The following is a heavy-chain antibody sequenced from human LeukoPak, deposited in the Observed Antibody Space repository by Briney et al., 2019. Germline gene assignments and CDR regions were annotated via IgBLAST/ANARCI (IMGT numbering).Heavy chain of an antibody. V-gene: IGHV4-4*02. Sequence: SETLSLTCTVSGGSISSSNWWSWVRQPPGRGLEWIGEIYHSGSTNYNPSLKSRVTISVDKSKNQFSLKLSSVTAADTAVYYCARTAITIFSRSYYYYMDVWGKGTTVTVSS. J-gene: IGHJ6*03. CDR1: GGSISSSNW. CDR3: ARTAITIFSRSYYYYMDV. CDR2: IYHSGST. D-gene: IGHD3-9*01.